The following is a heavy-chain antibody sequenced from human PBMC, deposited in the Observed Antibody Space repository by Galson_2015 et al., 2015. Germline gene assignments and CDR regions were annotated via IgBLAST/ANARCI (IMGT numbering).Heavy chain of an antibody. CDR3: ARDHDPTVVVVAATQGDAFDI. D-gene: IGHD2-15*01. Sequence: SVKVSCKASGYTFTSYGISWVRQAPGQGLEWMGWISAYNGNTNYAQKLQGRVTMTTDTSTSTAYMELRSLRSDDTAVYYCARDHDPTVVVVAATQGDAFDIWGQGTMVTVSS. J-gene: IGHJ3*02. V-gene: IGHV1-18*01. CDR1: GYTFTSYG. CDR2: ISAYNGNT.